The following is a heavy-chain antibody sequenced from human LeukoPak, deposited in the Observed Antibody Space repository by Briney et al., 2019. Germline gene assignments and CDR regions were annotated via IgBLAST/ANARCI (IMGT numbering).Heavy chain of an antibody. CDR3: ARMCCSCVSLCRNFES. J-gene: IGHJ5*01. CDR2: IKQDGSER. D-gene: IGHD2-15*01. Sequence: PGGSLRLSCAASGFTFSTYWMSWVRQAPGKGLEWVANIKQDGSERYYVDSVKGRFTISRDNAKNSLYLQMNSLRAEYTAVYYWARMCCSCVSLCRNFESCGEGTPVTVSS. V-gene: IGHV3-7*01. CDR1: GFTFSTYW.